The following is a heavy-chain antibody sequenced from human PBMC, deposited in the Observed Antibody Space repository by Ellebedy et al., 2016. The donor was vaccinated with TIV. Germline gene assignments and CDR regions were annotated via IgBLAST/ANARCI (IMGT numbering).Heavy chain of an antibody. V-gene: IGHV4-59*08. J-gene: IGHJ4*02. CDR2: IYYSGGA. Sequence: MPSETLSLTCTVSGDSISSYYWSWIRQPPGKGLEWIGHIYYSGGAKYNPSLKSRVTISVDTSKNQFSLKLSSVTTADTAVYYCASLSILLAASLDYWGQGTLVAVSS. CDR3: ASLSILLAASLDY. CDR1: GDSISSYY. D-gene: IGHD6-25*01.